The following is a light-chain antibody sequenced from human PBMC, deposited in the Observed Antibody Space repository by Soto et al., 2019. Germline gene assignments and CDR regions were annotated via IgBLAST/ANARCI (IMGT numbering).Light chain of an antibody. CDR1: QSLLHITGETF. CDR2: EVS. Sequence: FVMTQTVLSLSVAPGQPASISCKSSQSLLHITGETFLFWYLQKPGQSPQLLIYEVSTRVSGVPDRFSGSGSGTDFTLETIRVETDDVFIYYCMQSNQLSPTFGQGTRLEIK. CDR3: MQSNQLSPT. J-gene: IGKJ5*01. V-gene: IGKV2D-29*02.